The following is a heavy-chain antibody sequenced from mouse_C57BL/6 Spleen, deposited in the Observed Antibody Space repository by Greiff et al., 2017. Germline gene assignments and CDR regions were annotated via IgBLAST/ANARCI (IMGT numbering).Heavy chain of an antibody. D-gene: IGHD1-1*01. CDR2: INYDGSST. J-gene: IGHJ1*03. CDR1: GFTFSDYY. Sequence: EVKLMESEGGLVQPGSSMKLSCTASGFTFSDYYMSWVRQVPEKGLEWVANINYDGSSTYYLDSLKSRFIISRDNAKNILYLQMSSLKSEDTATYYCARDRGNYWYFDGWGTGTTVTVSS. CDR3: ARDRGNYWYFDG. V-gene: IGHV5-16*01.